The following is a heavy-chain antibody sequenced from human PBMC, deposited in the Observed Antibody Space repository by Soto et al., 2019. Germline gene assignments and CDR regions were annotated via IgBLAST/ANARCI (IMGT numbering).Heavy chain of an antibody. V-gene: IGHV5-51*01. CDR3: VGHVRTAGSYGMDV. CDR2: IYPGDSDT. D-gene: IGHD3-10*02. CDR1: GYRFTSSW. Sequence: GESLKISCQSSGYRFTSSWIAWVRQMPGKALEWMGTIYPGDSDTTYSPSFQGPVTISADKSISTAYLQWSSLKASDTAMYYCVGHVRTAGSYGMDVWGQGTTVTVSS. J-gene: IGHJ6*02.